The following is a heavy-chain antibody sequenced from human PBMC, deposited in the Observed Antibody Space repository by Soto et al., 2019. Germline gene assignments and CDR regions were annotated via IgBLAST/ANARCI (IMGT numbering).Heavy chain of an antibody. CDR3: ARGPSGDKIDY. CDR1: GGSISSSSYY. V-gene: IGHV4-39*07. J-gene: IGHJ4*02. CDR2: IYYSGST. D-gene: IGHD7-27*01. Sequence: SETLSLTCAVSGGSISSSSYYWGWIRQPPGKGLEWIGSIYYSGSTYYNPSLKSRVTISADTSETQFSLKLSSVSAADTAVYYCARGPSGDKIDYWGQGIQVT.